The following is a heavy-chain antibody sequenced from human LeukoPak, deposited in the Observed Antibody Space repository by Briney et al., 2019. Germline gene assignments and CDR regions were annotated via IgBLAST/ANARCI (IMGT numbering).Heavy chain of an antibody. V-gene: IGHV3-21*01. CDR1: GFTFSSYS. D-gene: IGHD3-22*01. J-gene: IGHJ1*01. Sequence: GGSLRLSCAASGFTFSSYSMNWVRQAPGKGLEWVSSISSSSSYIYYADSGKGRFTISRDNAKNSLYLQMNSLRAEDTAVYYCARDSFDNSGYYYPGDFQHWGQGTMVTVSS. CDR3: ARDSFDNSGYYYPGDFQH. CDR2: ISSSSSYI.